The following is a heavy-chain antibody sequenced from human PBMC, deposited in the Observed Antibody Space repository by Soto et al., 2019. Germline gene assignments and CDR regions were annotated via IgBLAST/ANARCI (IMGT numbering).Heavy chain of an antibody. D-gene: IGHD3-3*01. CDR2: ISYDGSNK. Sequence: PGGSLRLSCAASGFTFSSYAMHWVRQAPGKGLEWVAVISYDGSNKYYADSVKGRFTISRDNSKNTLYLQMNSLRAEDTAVYYCARGVGITIFGVVIGDNWFDPWGQGTLVTVSS. CDR1: GFTFSSYA. CDR3: ARGVGITIFGVVIGDNWFDP. V-gene: IGHV3-30-3*01. J-gene: IGHJ5*02.